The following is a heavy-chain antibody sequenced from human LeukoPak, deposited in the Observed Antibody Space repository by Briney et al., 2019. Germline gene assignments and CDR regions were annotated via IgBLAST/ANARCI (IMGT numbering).Heavy chain of an antibody. CDR3: SRENYDVLTGYYAHDY. Sequence: SETLSLTCTVSGGSISSYYWTWIRQPPGKGLEWIGYLDCSGSTNYNPSLKGRVTMSVDTSKNQFSLKLSSLTATDTAVYFCSRENYDVLTGYYAHDYWGQGTLVTVSS. CDR1: GGSISSYY. J-gene: IGHJ4*02. CDR2: LDCSGST. D-gene: IGHD3-9*01. V-gene: IGHV4-59*12.